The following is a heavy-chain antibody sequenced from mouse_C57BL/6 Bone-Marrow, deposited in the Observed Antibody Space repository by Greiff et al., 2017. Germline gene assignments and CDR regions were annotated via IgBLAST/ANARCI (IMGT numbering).Heavy chain of an antibody. J-gene: IGHJ3*01. Sequence: QVQLKQPGAELVKPGASVKLSCKASGYTFTSYWMHWVKQRPGQGLEWIGMIHPNSGSTNYTEKFKSKATLTVDKSSSTAYMQLSSRTSEDSAVYDWERGYCSSSFAWFAYWGQGTLVTVSA. CDR3: ERGYCSSSFAWFAY. CDR2: IHPNSGST. CDR1: GYTFTSYW. D-gene: IGHD1-1*01. V-gene: IGHV1-64*01.